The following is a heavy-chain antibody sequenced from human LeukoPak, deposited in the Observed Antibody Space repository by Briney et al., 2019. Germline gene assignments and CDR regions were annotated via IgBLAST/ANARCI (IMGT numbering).Heavy chain of an antibody. Sequence: SVKVSCKASGGTFSSYAISWVRQAPGQGLEWMGGIIPIFGTANYAQKFQGRVTITADESTSTAYMELSGLRSEDTAVYYCARGGYYYDSSGYYYWGQGTLVTVSS. V-gene: IGHV1-69*13. CDR3: ARGGYYYDSSGYYY. D-gene: IGHD3-22*01. CDR1: GGTFSSYA. CDR2: IIPIFGTA. J-gene: IGHJ4*02.